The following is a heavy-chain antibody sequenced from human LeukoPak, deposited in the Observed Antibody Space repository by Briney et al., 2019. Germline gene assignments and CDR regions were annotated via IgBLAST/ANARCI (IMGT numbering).Heavy chain of an antibody. Sequence: PGGSLRLSCAASGFIFTIYEMNWVRQAPGKGLVWVSWISRSGNTKYADSVKGRFTISRDNAKNSLYLQMNSLRVEDTAVYYCARDAPGTVTNDYWGQGNLVTVSS. CDR1: GFIFTIYE. V-gene: IGHV3-48*03. D-gene: IGHD4-17*01. CDR2: ISRSGNTK. J-gene: IGHJ4*02. CDR3: ARDAPGTVTNDY.